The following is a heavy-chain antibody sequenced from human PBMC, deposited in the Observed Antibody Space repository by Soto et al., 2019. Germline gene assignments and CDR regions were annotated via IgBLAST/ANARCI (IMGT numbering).Heavy chain of an antibody. V-gene: IGHV3-48*01. CDR1: GFTFRSYS. Sequence: GGSLRLSCAASGFTFRSYSMSWVRQAPGKGLDWVSYIGHARGTIFNADSVKGRFINSRDNAKNSLYLQMNSLRVEDTAIYYCAREVQVDSGFYLDFWGQGTLVTVSS. J-gene: IGHJ4*02. D-gene: IGHD6-19*01. CDR2: IGHARGTI. CDR3: AREVQVDSGFYLDF.